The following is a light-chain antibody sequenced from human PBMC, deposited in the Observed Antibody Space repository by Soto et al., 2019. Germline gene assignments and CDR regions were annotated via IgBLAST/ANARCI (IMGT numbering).Light chain of an antibody. CDR1: QDIGTF. CDR2: AAS. V-gene: IGKV1-39*01. J-gene: IGKJ3*01. Sequence: DFQMTQSPSSLSASVGDTVTITCRASQDIGTFLNWYQQKPGKAPKLLIYAASDLLSGVSSRFSGSGSGTDCTLTISSLQPDDFATYYCQPSYSTPQITFVPGTKVDMK. CDR3: QPSYSTPQIT.